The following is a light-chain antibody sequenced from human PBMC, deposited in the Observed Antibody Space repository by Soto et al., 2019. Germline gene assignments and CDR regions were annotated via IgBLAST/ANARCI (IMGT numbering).Light chain of an antibody. J-gene: IGKJ1*01. V-gene: IGKV3-20*01. CDR2: GAS. Sequence: EIVLTQSPGTLSLSPGEGATLSCRASQSVSTNFFARYQQKPGQAPRLLIYGASTRATGIPDRFSGSGSGTDFTLTISRLEPEDFAVYYCQQYGRTSWTFGQGTKV. CDR1: QSVSTNF. CDR3: QQYGRTSWT.